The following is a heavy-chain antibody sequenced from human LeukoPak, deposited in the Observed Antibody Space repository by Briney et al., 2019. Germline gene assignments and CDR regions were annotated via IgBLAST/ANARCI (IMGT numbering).Heavy chain of an antibody. J-gene: IGHJ4*02. D-gene: IGHD5-12*01. Sequence: KASETLPLTCTVSGGSISSYYWSWIRQPPGKGLEWIGYIYYSGSTNYNPSLKSRVTISVDTSKNQFSLKLSSVTAADTAVYYCARYSGYDYGYFDYWGQGTLVTVSS. CDR1: GGSISSYY. CDR3: ARYSGYDYGYFDY. CDR2: IYYSGST. V-gene: IGHV4-59*01.